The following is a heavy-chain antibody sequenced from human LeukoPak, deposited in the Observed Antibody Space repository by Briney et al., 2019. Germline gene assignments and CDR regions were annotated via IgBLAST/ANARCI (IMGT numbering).Heavy chain of an antibody. J-gene: IGHJ4*02. Sequence: GASVEVSCKVSGYTLTELSMHWVRQAPGKGLEWMGGFDPEDGETIYAQKFQGRVTMTRDTSTSTVYMELSSLRSEDTAVYYCARDQLRRWLRPSFDSWGQGTLVTVSS. CDR1: GYTLTELS. V-gene: IGHV1-24*01. D-gene: IGHD5-12*01. CDR3: ARDQLRRWLRPSFDS. CDR2: FDPEDGET.